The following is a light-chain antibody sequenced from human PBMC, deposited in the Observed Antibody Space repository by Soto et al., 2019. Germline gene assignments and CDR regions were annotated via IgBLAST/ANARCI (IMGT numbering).Light chain of an antibody. V-gene: IGLV1-40*01. CDR1: SSNIGARYD. Sequence: QAVVTQPPSVSGAPGQRVTISCTGSSSNIGARYDVHWYQQLPRTAPKLLIYGNSNRPSGVPDRFSGSKSDTSASLAITGLQAEDEADYYCQSYDSSLSGYVFGGGTKVTVL. CDR2: GNS. CDR3: QSYDSSLSGYV. J-gene: IGLJ1*01.